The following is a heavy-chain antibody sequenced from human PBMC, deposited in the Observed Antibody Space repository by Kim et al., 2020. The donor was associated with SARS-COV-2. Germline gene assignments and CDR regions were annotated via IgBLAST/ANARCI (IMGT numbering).Heavy chain of an antibody. CDR2: ISSSSSYI. J-gene: IGHJ6*02. CDR1: GFTFSSYS. D-gene: IGHD1-26*01. Sequence: GGSLRLSCAASGFTFSSYSMNWVRQAPGKGLEWVSSISSSSSYIYYADSVKGRFTISRDNAKNSLYLQMNSLRAEDTAVYYCARVRRGSGSYKDGMDVWGQGTTVTLSS. V-gene: IGHV3-21*01. CDR3: ARVRRGSGSYKDGMDV.